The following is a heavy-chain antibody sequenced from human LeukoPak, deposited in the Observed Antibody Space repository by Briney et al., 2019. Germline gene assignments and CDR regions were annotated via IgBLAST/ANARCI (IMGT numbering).Heavy chain of an antibody. V-gene: IGHV3-7*03. Sequence: PGGSLRLSCAASGFTFSSSWMSWVRQAPGKGLEWVADIKQDGSEKYYVDSVKGRFTISRDNSKGTLYLQMNSLRAEDTALYYCAKNLYFGDFWGQGTLVTVSS. CDR2: IKQDGSEK. CDR3: AKNLYFGDF. CDR1: GFTFSSSW. D-gene: IGHD3-9*01. J-gene: IGHJ4*02.